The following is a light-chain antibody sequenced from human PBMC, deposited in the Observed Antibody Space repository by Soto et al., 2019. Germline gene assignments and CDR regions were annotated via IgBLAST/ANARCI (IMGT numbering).Light chain of an antibody. Sequence: QSALTQPASVSGSPGQSITISCTGTSRDVGSYNYVSWYQEHPGKAPKLIVYQVSNRPSGVSNRFSGSKSGNTASLTISGLQAEDEADYYCSSFSSSSTYVIFGGGTKLTVL. J-gene: IGLJ2*01. CDR2: QVS. CDR3: SSFSSSSTYVI. CDR1: SRDVGSYNY. V-gene: IGLV2-14*01.